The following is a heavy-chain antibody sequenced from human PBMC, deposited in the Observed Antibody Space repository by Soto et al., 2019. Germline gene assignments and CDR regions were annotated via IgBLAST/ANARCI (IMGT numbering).Heavy chain of an antibody. CDR2: ISYDGSHK. V-gene: IGHV3-30*18. CDR1: GFTFSNYG. CDR3: AKDGAPRYCSRSSCHPAGAY. Sequence: QVQLVESGGGVVQPGRSLRLSCAGSGFTFSNYGLHWVRQAPGKGLEWVAVISYDGSHKYYADSVKGRFTISRDNSNKMLHLQMVSLRAEDTAVYYCAKDGAPRYCSRSSCHPAGAYWGQGTLVTVSS. J-gene: IGHJ4*02. D-gene: IGHD2-15*01.